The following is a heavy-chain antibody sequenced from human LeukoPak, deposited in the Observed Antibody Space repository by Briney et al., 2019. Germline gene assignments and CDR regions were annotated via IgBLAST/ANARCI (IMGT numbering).Heavy chain of an antibody. CDR1: GFTFSDYY. CDR2: ISSSGSTI. D-gene: IGHD3-10*01. CDR3: ARDRYYGSGSYYYYYYYMDV. Sequence: PGGSLRLSCAASGFTFSDYYMSWIRQAPGKGLEWVSYISSSGSTIYYADSVKGRFTISRDNAKNSLYLQMNSLRAEDTAVYYCARDRYYGSGSYYYYYYYMDVWGKGTTVTISS. V-gene: IGHV3-11*01. J-gene: IGHJ6*03.